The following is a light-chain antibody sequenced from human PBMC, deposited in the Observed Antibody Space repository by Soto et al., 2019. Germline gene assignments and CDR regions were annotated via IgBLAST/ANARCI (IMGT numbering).Light chain of an antibody. V-gene: IGLV1-51*01. J-gene: IGLJ2*01. CDR1: SSNIGSNY. Sequence: QSVLTQPPSVSAAPGQKVTISCSGTSSNIGSNYVSWYQHLPGAAPKVLISANNKRSSGIPDRFSGSQSGTLATLDITGLQTGDEADYYCGTWYSGLSAVFGGGTKLTVL. CDR2: ANN. CDR3: GTWYSGLSAV.